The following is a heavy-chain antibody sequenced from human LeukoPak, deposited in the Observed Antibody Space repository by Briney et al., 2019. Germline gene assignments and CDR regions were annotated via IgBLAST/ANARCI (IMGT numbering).Heavy chain of an antibody. CDR3: ARSVSGRYFDY. J-gene: IGHJ4*02. CDR1: GGSISSSSYY. CDR2: IYYSGST. Sequence: SETLSLTCAVSGGSISSSSYYWGWIRQPPGKGLEWIGSIYYSGSTYYNPSLKSRVTISVDTSKNQFSLKLSSVTAADTAVYYCARSVSGRYFDYWGQGTLVTVSS. D-gene: IGHD3-10*01. V-gene: IGHV4-39*01.